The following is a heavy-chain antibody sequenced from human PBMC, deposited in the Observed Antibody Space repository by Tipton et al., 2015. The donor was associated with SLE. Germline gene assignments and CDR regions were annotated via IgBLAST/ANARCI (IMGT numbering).Heavy chain of an antibody. D-gene: IGHD2-15*01. CDR2: IYYSGST. J-gene: IGHJ4*02. Sequence: LRLSCTVSGGSISNYYWSWIRQPPGKGLEWIGYIYYSGSTNYNPSLKSRVTISVDTSKNQFSLKLSSVTAADTAVYYCARETPYWFFDYWGQGTLVTVSS. CDR3: ARETPYWFFDY. CDR1: GGSISNYY. V-gene: IGHV4-59*01.